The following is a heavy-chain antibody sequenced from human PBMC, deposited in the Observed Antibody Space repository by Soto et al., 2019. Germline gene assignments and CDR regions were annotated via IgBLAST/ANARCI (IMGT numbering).Heavy chain of an antibody. CDR2: IYDSGTA. D-gene: IGHD1-26*01. CDR1: GGSISSYY. J-gene: IGHJ4*02. V-gene: IGHV4-59*01. CDR3: YGSGGN. Sequence: QVQLQESGPGLVKPSETLSLTCTVSGGSISSYYRSWILQPPGKGLECIGHIYDSGTANYNPSLKSRVTISVGTSKNQFSLNLSSVTAADTAMYYCYGSGGNWGQGTLVTVSS.